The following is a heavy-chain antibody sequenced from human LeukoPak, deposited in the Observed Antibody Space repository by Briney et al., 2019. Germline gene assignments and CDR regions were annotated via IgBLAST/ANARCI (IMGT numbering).Heavy chain of an antibody. Sequence: GGSLRLSCAASGFTFSSYSRNWVRQAPGKGLEWVSSISSSSSYIYYADSVKGRFTISRDNAKNSLYLQMNSLRAEDTAVYYCARDKLAVLLWFGEHCHGMDVWGKGTTVTVSS. V-gene: IGHV3-21*01. CDR3: ARDKLAVLLWFGEHCHGMDV. J-gene: IGHJ6*04. D-gene: IGHD3-10*01. CDR2: ISSSSSYI. CDR1: GFTFSSYS.